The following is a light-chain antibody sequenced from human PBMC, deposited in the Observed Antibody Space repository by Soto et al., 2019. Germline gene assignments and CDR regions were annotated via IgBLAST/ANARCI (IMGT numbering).Light chain of an antibody. CDR2: EVS. V-gene: IGLV2-8*01. J-gene: IGLJ1*01. CDR1: RSDVGGYNY. Sequence: QSVLTQPPSASGSLGQSVTISCTGTRSDVGGYNYVSWYQQHPGKAPRFMIYEVSKRPSGVPDRFAASKSRNTASLTVSGLQAEDEAEYYCSSYAGNNNYVFGTGTKVTVL. CDR3: SSYAGNNNYV.